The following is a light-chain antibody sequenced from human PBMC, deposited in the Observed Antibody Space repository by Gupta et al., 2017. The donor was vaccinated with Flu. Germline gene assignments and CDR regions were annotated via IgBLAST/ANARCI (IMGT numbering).Light chain of an antibody. CDR1: QSISTY. Sequence: DIQMTQSPSSLSASVGDRVTITCRASQSISTYLNWYQQKPGKAPKVLISAASSLQTGIPSRFSGSGSGTDFTLTISGLQGEDCATYYCQQRYNTPWTFGQGTKVEVK. J-gene: IGKJ1*01. CDR3: QQRYNTPWT. CDR2: AAS. V-gene: IGKV1-39*01.